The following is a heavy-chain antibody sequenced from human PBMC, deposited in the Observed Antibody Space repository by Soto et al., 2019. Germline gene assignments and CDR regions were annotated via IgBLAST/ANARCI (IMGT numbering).Heavy chain of an antibody. J-gene: IGHJ3*02. D-gene: IGHD3-3*01. CDR1: GCTFTSYY. CDR3: ARVGDFWSGYSQNAFDI. V-gene: IGHV1-46*03. CDR2: INPSGGST. Sequence: ASVKVSCKASGCTFTSYYMHWVRQAPGQGLEWMGIINPSGGSTSYAQKFQGRVTMTRDTSTSTVYMELSSLRSEDTAVYYCARVGDFWSGYSQNAFDIWGQGTMVTVSS.